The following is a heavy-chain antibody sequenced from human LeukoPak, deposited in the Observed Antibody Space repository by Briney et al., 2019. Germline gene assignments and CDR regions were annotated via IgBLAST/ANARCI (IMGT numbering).Heavy chain of an antibody. D-gene: IGHD4-23*01. J-gene: IGHJ2*01. V-gene: IGHV4-59*01. CDR1: GGSISSYY. Sequence: PSETLSLTCTVSGGSISSYYWSWIRQPPGKGLEWIGYIYYSGSTNYNPSLKSRVTISVDTSKNQFSLKLSSVTAADTAVYYCARLVDYGGNPGYWYFDLWGRGTLVTVSS. CDR3: ARLVDYGGNPGYWYFDL. CDR2: IYYSGST.